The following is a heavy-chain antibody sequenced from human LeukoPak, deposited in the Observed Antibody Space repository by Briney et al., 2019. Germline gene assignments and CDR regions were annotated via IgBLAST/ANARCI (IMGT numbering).Heavy chain of an antibody. CDR1: GYTFTGYY. J-gene: IGHJ4*02. D-gene: IGHD3-22*01. CDR2: INPNSGGT. CDR3: ATYYYDSSGYYHDY. V-gene: IGHV1-2*02. Sequence: ASVKVSCKASGYTFTGYYMHWVRQAPGQGLEWMGWINPNSGGTNYAQKFQGRVTMTRDTSISTAYMELSRLRSDDTAVYYCATYYYDSSGYYHDYWGQGTLVTVSS.